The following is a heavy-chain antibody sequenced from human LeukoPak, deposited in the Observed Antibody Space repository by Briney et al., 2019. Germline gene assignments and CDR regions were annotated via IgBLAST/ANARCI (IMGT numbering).Heavy chain of an antibody. Sequence: KPSETLSLTCTVYGGSFSRYYWSWLRQPPRKGLEWIGEINHSGSTNYNPSLKSRVTISVDTSKNQFSLKLSSVTAADTAVYYCARVYSGSPRGVWYFGYWGQGTLVTVSS. CDR1: GGSFSRYY. V-gene: IGHV4-34*01. CDR3: ARVYSGSPRGVWYFGY. CDR2: INHSGST. D-gene: IGHD5-12*01. J-gene: IGHJ4*02.